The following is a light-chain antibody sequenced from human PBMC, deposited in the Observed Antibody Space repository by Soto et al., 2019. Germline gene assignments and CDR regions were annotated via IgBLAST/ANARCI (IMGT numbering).Light chain of an antibody. CDR1: QSVSNN. V-gene: IGKV3-20*01. J-gene: IGKJ1*01. CDR3: QQYGSSPHA. Sequence: EIVMTQSPATLSVFPGERATLSCRASQSVSNNLAWYQQKPGRAPRLLIYGASSRATGIPDRFSGSGSGTDFTLTISRLEPEDFAVYYCQQYGSSPHAFGQGTKVDIK. CDR2: GAS.